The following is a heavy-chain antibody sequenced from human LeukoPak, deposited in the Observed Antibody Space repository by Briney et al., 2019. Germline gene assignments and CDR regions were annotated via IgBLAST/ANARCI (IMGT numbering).Heavy chain of an antibody. D-gene: IGHD6-19*01. V-gene: IGHV3-21*01. CDR1: GFTFSSYS. CDR3: ARAPYQWLVPVRYAFDI. Sequence: GGSLRLSCAASGFTFSSYSMNWVRQAPGKGLEWVSSISSSSSYIYYADSVKGRFTISRDNAKNSLYLQMNSLRAEDTAVYYCARAPYQWLVPVRYAFDIWGQGTMVTVSS. J-gene: IGHJ3*02. CDR2: ISSSSSYI.